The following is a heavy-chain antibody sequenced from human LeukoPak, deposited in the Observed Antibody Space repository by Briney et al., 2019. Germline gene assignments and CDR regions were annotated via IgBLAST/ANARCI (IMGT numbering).Heavy chain of an antibody. J-gene: IGHJ5*02. D-gene: IGHD4-11*01. V-gene: IGHV3-23*01. CDR1: GFTFSSYA. Sequence: GGSLRLSCAASGFTFSSYAMSWVRQAPGKGLEWVSAMSGSGGSTYYADSVTGRFTISRDTSKNPLYLQMNTLRAEDTAVYYCAKVTYSTSSDWFDPWGQGTLVTVSS. CDR2: MSGSGGST. CDR3: AKVTYSTSSDWFDP.